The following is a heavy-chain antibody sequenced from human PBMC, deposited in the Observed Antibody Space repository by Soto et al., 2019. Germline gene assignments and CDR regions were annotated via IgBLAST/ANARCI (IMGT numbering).Heavy chain of an antibody. Sequence: QVQLVQSGAEVKKPGASVKVSCKASGYTFTNYGISWVRQAPGQWLEWMGWISAYNGNKKYAQKVQGRVTMTTDTSTSTSYRELQSLRPDATALYYGARDSPPVAYWGQGALVTVSS. J-gene: IGHJ4*02. V-gene: IGHV1-18*01. CDR2: ISAYNGNK. CDR3: ARDSPPVAY. CDR1: GYTFTNYG.